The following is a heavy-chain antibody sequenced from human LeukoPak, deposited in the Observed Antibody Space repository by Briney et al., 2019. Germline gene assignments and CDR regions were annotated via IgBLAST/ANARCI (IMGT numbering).Heavy chain of an antibody. CDR3: ARGIELPAGDYSSYFGMDV. CDR2: ISGDTNYI. CDR1: GFTLSNYA. V-gene: IGHV3-21*01. Sequence: GGSLRLSCVVSGFTLSNYAMNWVRQAPGKGLEWVSCISGDTNYIYYADSVKGRFTISRDDAKNSLFLQIHSLRADDTAVYYCARGIELPAGDYSSYFGMDVWGTGTTVAVSS. D-gene: IGHD5-12*01. J-gene: IGHJ6*04.